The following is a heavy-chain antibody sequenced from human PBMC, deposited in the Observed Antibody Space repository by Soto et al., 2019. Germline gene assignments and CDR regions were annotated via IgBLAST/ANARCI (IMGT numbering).Heavy chain of an antibody. CDR1: GGSISSGGYY. V-gene: IGHV4-31*03. Sequence: QVQLQESGPGLVKPSQTLSLTCTVSGGSISSGGYYWSWIRQHPGKGLEWIGYIYNSGSTYYNPSPXSXITISAAPPKTPFSLKLSSVTAADTAVYYCARAPAPWGQGTLVTVSS. CDR2: IYNSGST. CDR3: ARAPAP. J-gene: IGHJ5*02.